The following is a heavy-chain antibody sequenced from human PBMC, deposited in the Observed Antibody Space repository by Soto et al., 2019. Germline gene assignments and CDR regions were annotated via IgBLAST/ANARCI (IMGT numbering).Heavy chain of an antibody. CDR3: AREVVAFDS. V-gene: IGHV4-61*01. D-gene: IGHD2-15*01. Sequence: QVQLQESGPGLVKPSETLSLTCTVSGGSVSSGNNYWTWIRQPPGKGLEWIGYIYYSGGTKYNPSLKSRVTISVDTSKNPCSLQLNSVTAADTAIYYCAREVVAFDSWGQGTLVTVSS. J-gene: IGHJ4*02. CDR2: IYYSGGT. CDR1: GGSVSSGNNY.